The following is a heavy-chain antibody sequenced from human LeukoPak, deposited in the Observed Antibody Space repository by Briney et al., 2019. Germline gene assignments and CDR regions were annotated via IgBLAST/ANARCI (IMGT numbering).Heavy chain of an antibody. D-gene: IGHD7-27*01. CDR2: ISAYNGNT. J-gene: IGHJ6*03. CDR3: ARDLYGWGSSYYYYYMDV. V-gene: IGHV1-18*01. Sequence: ASVKVSCKASGYTFTSYGISWVRQAPGQGLEWMGWISAYNGNTNYAQKLQGRVTMTTDTSTSTAYMELRSLRSDDTAVYYCARDLYGWGSSYYYYYMDVWGKGTTVTISS. CDR1: GYTFTSYG.